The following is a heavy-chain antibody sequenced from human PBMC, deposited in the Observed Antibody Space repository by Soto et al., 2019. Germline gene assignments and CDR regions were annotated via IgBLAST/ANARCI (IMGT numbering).Heavy chain of an antibody. CDR1: GFTSSSSW. D-gene: IGHD2-15*01. V-gene: IGHV3-74*01. CDR2: INSDGSYI. Sequence: GGSLRLSCVVSGFTSSSSWMHWVRQTPGKGLVWVSRINSDGSYINYADSVKGRFTTSRDNAKSMLFLQMNSLRADDTALYYCVTGWSDYWGQGTLVTVSS. J-gene: IGHJ4*02. CDR3: VTGWSDY.